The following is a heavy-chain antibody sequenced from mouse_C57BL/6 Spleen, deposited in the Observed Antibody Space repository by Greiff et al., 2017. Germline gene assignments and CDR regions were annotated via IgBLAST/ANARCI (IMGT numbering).Heavy chain of an antibody. J-gene: IGHJ4*01. CDR3: ARGNYSTLGYAMDY. V-gene: IGHV1-80*01. D-gene: IGHD2-5*01. CDR2: IYPGDGDT. Sequence: QVQLQQSGAELVKPGASVKISCKASGYAFSSYWMNWVKQRPGKGLEWIGQIYPGDGDTNYNGKFKGKATLTADKSSSTAYMQLSSLTAEDSAVYFCARGNYSTLGYAMDYWGQGTSVTVSS. CDR1: GYAFSSYW.